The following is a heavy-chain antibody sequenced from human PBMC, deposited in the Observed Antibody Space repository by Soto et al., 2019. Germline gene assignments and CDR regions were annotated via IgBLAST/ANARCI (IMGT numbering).Heavy chain of an antibody. CDR2: IRNKDNNYAT. V-gene: IGHV3-73*01. D-gene: IGHD7-27*01. CDR3: SRSSKTGDDAFDI. J-gene: IGHJ3*02. Sequence: GGSLRLSCAASGFTFSESAMHWVRQASGKGLEWVGRIRNKDNNYATAYAASVNGRFTLSRDDSKNTAYLQMNSLKSEDTAVYYCSRSSKTGDDAFDIWGQGTVVTVSS. CDR1: GFTFSESA.